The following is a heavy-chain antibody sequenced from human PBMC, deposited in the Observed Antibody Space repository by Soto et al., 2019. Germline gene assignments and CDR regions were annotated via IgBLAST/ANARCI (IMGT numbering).Heavy chain of an antibody. D-gene: IGHD3-10*01. Sequence: EVQLLESGGNLVQPGGSLRLSCAASGFTFSSYAMSWVRQAPGKGLEWVSTVGVSGATTYYTDSVKGRFTISRDNSNNTLFLQMHSLRAEDTALYYCAKFRAGLGSQTDSWGQGTLVTVSS. V-gene: IGHV3-23*01. CDR2: VGVSGATT. CDR3: AKFRAGLGSQTDS. CDR1: GFTFSSYA. J-gene: IGHJ4*02.